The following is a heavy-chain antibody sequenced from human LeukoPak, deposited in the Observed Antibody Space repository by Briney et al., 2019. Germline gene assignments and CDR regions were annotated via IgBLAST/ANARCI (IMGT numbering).Heavy chain of an antibody. CDR3: ARERGGAFDY. CDR2: ISYDGSNK. Sequence: PGGSLRLSCAASGFTFSSYAMHWVRQAPGKGLEWVAVISYDGSNKYYADSVKGRFTISRDNSMNTLYLQMTSVSAEDTAVYYCARERGGAFDYWGQGTLVTVSS. D-gene: IGHD3-16*01. J-gene: IGHJ4*02. CDR1: GFTFSSYA. V-gene: IGHV3-30-3*01.